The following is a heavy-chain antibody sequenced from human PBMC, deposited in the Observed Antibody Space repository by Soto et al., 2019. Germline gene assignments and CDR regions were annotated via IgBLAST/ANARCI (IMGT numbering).Heavy chain of an antibody. CDR3: ARGSNHCRGGSCYSDWFDP. CDR2: MNPNTGNT. V-gene: IGHV1-8*01. CDR1: GYTFTSSD. D-gene: IGHD2-15*01. Sequence: QVQLVQSGAEVKKPGASVRVSCKASGYTFTSSDVYWVRQATGQGLELMGWMNPNTGNTGYAQKFQGRVTMTRNTSISTAYMELSSLRSEDTAVYYCARGSNHCRGGSCYSDWFDPWGQGTTVTVSS. J-gene: IGHJ5*02.